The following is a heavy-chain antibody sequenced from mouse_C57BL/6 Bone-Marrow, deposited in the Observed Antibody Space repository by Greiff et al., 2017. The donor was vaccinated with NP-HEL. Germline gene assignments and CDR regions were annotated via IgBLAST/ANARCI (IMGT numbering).Heavy chain of an antibody. CDR1: GFNIKDDY. V-gene: IGHV14-4*01. CDR2: IDPENGDT. Sequence: EVQLQQSGAELVRPGASVKLSCTASGFNIKDDYMHWVKQRPEQGLEWIGWIDPENGDTEYASKFQGKATITADTSSNTAYLQLSSLTSEDTAVYYCMTTVEDFDYWGQGTTLTVSS. J-gene: IGHJ2*01. CDR3: MTTVEDFDY. D-gene: IGHD1-1*01.